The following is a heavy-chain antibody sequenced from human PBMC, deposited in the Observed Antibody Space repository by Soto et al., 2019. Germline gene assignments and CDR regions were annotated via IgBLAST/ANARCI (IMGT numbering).Heavy chain of an antibody. CDR1: GYTFKNYG. Sequence: QDHLVQSGAEVQKPGASAKVSCKASGYTFKNYGINWVRQAPGRGLEWVAWISAYNGDTSYAQHFQSRVTVTTETLTNTAYMELRRLRPDDTAVYFCVLGGLETGYYRDMDYWGQGTLVSVSS. J-gene: IGHJ4*02. CDR2: ISAYNGDT. CDR3: VLGGLETGYYRDMDY. V-gene: IGHV1-18*04. D-gene: IGHD3-9*01.